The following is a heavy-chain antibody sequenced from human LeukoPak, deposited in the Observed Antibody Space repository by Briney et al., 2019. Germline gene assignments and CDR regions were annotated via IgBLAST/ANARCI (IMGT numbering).Heavy chain of an antibody. CDR1: GYSFAIYW. CDR2: IYPDDSGT. CDR3: SRLDQRGISVAGTEAFDL. V-gene: IGHV5-51*03. Sequence: GESLKISXKASGYSFAIYWIGWVCQVPGKGLVWMGIIYPDDSGTKYSPSFQGKVTTSVDKSTSIAYLQWSSLKALKTAMYYLSRLDQRGISVAGTEAFDLWGQGTMVTVSS. J-gene: IGHJ3*01. D-gene: IGHD6-19*01.